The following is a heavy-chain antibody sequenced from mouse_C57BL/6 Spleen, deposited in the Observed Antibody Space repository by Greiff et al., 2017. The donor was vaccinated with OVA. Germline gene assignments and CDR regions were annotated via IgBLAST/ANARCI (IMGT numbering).Heavy chain of an antibody. J-gene: IGHJ2*01. V-gene: IGHV3-6*01. Sequence: VQLQQSGPGLVKPSQSLSLTCSVTGYSITSGYYWNWIRQFPGNKLEWMGYISYDGSNNYNPSLKNRISITRDTSKNQFFLKLNSVTTEDTATYYCAREGSNSFDYWGQGTTLTVSS. CDR3: AREGSNSFDY. CDR1: GYSITSGYY. CDR2: ISYDGSN.